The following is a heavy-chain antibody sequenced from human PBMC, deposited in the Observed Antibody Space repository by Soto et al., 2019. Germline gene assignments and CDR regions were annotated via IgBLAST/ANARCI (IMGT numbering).Heavy chain of an antibody. D-gene: IGHD6-6*01. J-gene: IGHJ6*02. Sequence: QLQLQESGPGLVKPSVTLSLTCTVSGGSISSSSYYWGWIRQPPGKGLEWIGSIYYSGSTYYNPSLKSRVTISVDTSKNQFSLKLSSVTAADTAVYYCARRIAARPFYYGMDVWGQGTTVTVSS. CDR3: ARRIAARPFYYGMDV. CDR1: GGSISSSSYY. V-gene: IGHV4-39*01. CDR2: IYYSGST.